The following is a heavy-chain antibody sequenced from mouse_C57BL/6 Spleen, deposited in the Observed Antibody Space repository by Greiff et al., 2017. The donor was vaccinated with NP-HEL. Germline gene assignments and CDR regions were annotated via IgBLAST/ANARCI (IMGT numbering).Heavy chain of an antibody. Sequence: EVMLVESGGGLVKPGGSLKLSCAASGFTFSDYGMHWVRQAPEKGLEWVAYISSGSSTIYYADTVKGRFTISRDNAKNNLFLQMTSLRSGDTAMYYCARPGDYDEGSAMDYWGQGTSVTVSS. CDR2: ISSGSSTI. J-gene: IGHJ4*01. CDR1: GFTFSDYG. D-gene: IGHD2-4*01. V-gene: IGHV5-17*01. CDR3: ARPGDYDEGSAMDY.